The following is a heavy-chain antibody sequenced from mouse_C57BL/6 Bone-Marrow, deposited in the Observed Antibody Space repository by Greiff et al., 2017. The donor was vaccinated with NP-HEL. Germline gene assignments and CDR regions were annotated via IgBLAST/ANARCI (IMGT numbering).Heavy chain of an antibody. CDR2: ISSGGSYT. CDR1: GFTFSSYG. V-gene: IGHV5-6*01. Sequence: EVKLVESGGDLVKPGGSLKLSCAASGFTFSSYGMSWVRQTPDKRLEWVATISSGGSYTYYPDSVKGRFTISRDNAKNTLYLQMSSLKSEDTAMYYCARPYDYDVAWFGYWGQGTLVTVSA. D-gene: IGHD2-4*01. J-gene: IGHJ3*01. CDR3: ARPYDYDVAWFGY.